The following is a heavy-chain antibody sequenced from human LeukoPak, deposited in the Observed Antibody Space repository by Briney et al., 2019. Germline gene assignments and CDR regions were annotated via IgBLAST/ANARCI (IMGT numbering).Heavy chain of an antibody. CDR1: GGSISSGGYY. V-gene: IGHV4-31*03. Sequence: SETLSLTCTVSGGSISSGGYYWSWIRQHPGTGLEWIGYIYYSGSTYYNPSLKSRVTISVDTSKNQFSLKLSSVTAADTAVYYCARSPPGYFDYWGQGTLVTVSS. J-gene: IGHJ4*02. CDR2: IYYSGST. CDR3: ARSPPGYFDY.